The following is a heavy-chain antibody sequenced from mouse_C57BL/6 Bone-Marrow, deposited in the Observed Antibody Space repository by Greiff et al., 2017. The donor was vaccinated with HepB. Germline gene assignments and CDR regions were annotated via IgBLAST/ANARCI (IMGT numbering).Heavy chain of an antibody. Sequence: QVQLQQSGAELARPGASVKLSCKASGYTFTSYGISWVKQRTGQGLEWIGEIYPRSGNTYYNEKFKGKATLTADKSSSTAYMELRSLTSEDSAVYFCARKYYYGSSYVLYAMDYWGQGTSVTVSS. D-gene: IGHD1-1*01. CDR1: GYTFTSYG. J-gene: IGHJ4*01. CDR2: IYPRSGNT. CDR3: ARKYYYGSSYVLYAMDY. V-gene: IGHV1-81*01.